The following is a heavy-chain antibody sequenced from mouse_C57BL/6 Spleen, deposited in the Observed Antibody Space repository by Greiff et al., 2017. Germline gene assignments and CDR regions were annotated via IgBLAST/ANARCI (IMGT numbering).Heavy chain of an antibody. CDR2: ISNLAYSI. D-gene: IGHD3-3*01. CDR3: AREAGTGYVDV. V-gene: IGHV5-15*01. Sequence: EVKLVESGGGLVQPGGSLKLSCAASGFTFSDYGMAWVRQAPRKGPEWVAFISNLAYSIYYAYTVPGRFTISRENAKKALYLEMSSLRSEDTAMYYCAREAGTGYVDVWGTGTTVTVSS. J-gene: IGHJ1*03. CDR1: GFTFSDYG.